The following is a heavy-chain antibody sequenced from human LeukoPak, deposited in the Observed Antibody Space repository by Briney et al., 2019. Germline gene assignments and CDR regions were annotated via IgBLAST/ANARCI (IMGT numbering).Heavy chain of an antibody. CDR3: ARGVGVGATVQNAFDI. CDR1: GFTFSSYA. J-gene: IGHJ3*02. CDR2: ISSNGGST. D-gene: IGHD1-26*01. Sequence: GGSLRLSRAASGFTFSSYAMHWVRQAPGKGLEYVSAISSNGGSTYYANSVKGRFTISRDNSKNTLYLQMGSLRAEDMAVYYCARGVGVGATVQNAFDIWGQGTMVTVSS. V-gene: IGHV3-64*01.